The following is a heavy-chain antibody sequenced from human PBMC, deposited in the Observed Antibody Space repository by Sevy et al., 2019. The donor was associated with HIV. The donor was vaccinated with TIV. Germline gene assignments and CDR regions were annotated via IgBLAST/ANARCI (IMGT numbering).Heavy chain of an antibody. V-gene: IGHV3-49*03. CDR3: TRGLATADTPEYYFDY. J-gene: IGHJ4*02. Sequence: GGSLRLSGTTSGFTFDDYAMSWFRQPPGKGLEWVAFITRNSYEAYGGTTDYAASVKGRFIISRDDSKSIAYLQMNGLKTEDTAFYYCTRGLATADTPEYYFDYWGQGTLVTVSS. CDR2: ITRNSYEAYGGTT. D-gene: IGHD5-12*01. CDR1: GFTFDDYA.